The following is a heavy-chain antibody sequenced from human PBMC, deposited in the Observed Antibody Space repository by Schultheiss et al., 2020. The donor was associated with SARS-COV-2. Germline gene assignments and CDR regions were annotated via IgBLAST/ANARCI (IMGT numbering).Heavy chain of an antibody. Sequence: GSLRLSCAASGFTFSSYGMHWVRQAPGKGLEWIGSIYYSGSTYYNPSLKSRVTISVDTSKNQFSLKLRSVTAADTAVYYCARHGSAAIRQGWFDPWGQGTLVTVSS. J-gene: IGHJ5*02. D-gene: IGHD2-2*01. CDR1: GFTFSSYG. CDR3: ARHGSAAIRQGWFDP. V-gene: IGHV4-39*07. CDR2: IYYSGST.